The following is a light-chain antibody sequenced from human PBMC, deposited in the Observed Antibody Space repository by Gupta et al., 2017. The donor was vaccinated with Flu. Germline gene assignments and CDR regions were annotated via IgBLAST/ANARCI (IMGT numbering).Light chain of an antibody. CDR2: DTD. CDR1: NSNIGSNS. J-gene: IGLJ2*01. Sequence: VTISWSGSNSNIGSNSVSWCQQLPGTAPKLLIYDTDKRHSGTPDRFSGSKSGTSASLGITGLQTGDEADYFCGTWETSLSGVVVFGAGTKLTVL. V-gene: IGLV1-51*01. CDR3: GTWETSLSGVVV.